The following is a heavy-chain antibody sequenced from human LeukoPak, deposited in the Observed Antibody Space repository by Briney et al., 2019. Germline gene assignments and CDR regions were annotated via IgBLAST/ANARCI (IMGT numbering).Heavy chain of an antibody. D-gene: IGHD3-22*01. J-gene: IGHJ4*02. V-gene: IGHV1-18*01. CDR1: GYTFTRYG. CDR3: ARRLDYYDISGYHTLDY. Sequence: ASVKVSCKASGYTFTRYGMSWVRQAPGQGLEWMGWISAYSGKTNYAQKLQGRVTMTTDTSTSTAYMELRSLRSDDTAVYYCARRLDYYDISGYHTLDYWGQGTLVTVSS. CDR2: ISAYSGKT.